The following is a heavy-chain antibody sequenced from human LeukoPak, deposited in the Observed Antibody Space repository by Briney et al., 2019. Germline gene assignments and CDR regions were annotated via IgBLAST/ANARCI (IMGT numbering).Heavy chain of an antibody. CDR2: IYTSGST. CDR3: ARGGETRTRNAFDI. CDR1: GVSISSYY. V-gene: IGHV4-4*07. J-gene: IGHJ3*02. Sequence: SETLSLTCTVSGVSISSYYWSWIRQPAGKGLEWIGRIYTSGSTNYNPSLKTRVTMAVDTSKKQFSLKLSSVTAADTAVYYCARGGETRTRNAFDIWGQGTMVTVSS. D-gene: IGHD3-10*01.